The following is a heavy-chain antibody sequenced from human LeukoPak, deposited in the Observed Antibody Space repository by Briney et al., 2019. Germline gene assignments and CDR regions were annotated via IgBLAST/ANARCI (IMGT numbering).Heavy chain of an antibody. CDR1: GFTFSSYS. D-gene: IGHD3-3*01. CDR3: ASARKIFGVVTMRGFDY. CDR2: ISSSGSTI. Sequence: GGSLRLSCAASGFTFSSYSMNWVRQAPGKGLEWVSYISSSGSTIYYADSVKGRFTISRDNAKNSLDLQMNSLRAEDTAVYYCASARKIFGVVTMRGFDYWGQGTLVTVSS. J-gene: IGHJ4*02. V-gene: IGHV3-48*01.